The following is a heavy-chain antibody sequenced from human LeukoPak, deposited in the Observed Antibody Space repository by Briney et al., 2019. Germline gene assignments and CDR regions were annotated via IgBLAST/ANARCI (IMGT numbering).Heavy chain of an antibody. V-gene: IGHV4-61*02. CDR2: IYTSGST. CDR3: ARAQGTMVRGVIADYFDY. CDR1: GGSISSGSYY. Sequence: SQTLSLTCTVSGGSISSGSYYWSWIRQPAGKGLEWIGRIYTSGSTNYNPSLKSRVTISVDTSKNQFSLKLSSVTAADTAVYYCARAQGTMVRGVIADYFDYWGQGTLVTVSS. J-gene: IGHJ4*02. D-gene: IGHD3-10*01.